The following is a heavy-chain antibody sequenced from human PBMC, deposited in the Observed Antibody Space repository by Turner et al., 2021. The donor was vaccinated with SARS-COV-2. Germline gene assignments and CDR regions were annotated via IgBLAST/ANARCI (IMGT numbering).Heavy chain of an antibody. Sequence: QLQLVQSGAEVTKPGSSVKVSCKASGGTFSSYAISWVRQAPGQGLEWMGGISPIFGTANYAQKFQGRVTITADEYTSTAYMELSSLRSEDTAVYYSARSDNWNYVDFDYWGQGTLVTVSS. J-gene: IGHJ4*02. CDR3: ARSDNWNYVDFDY. CDR2: ISPIFGTA. CDR1: GGTFSSYA. V-gene: IGHV1-69*01. D-gene: IGHD1-7*01.